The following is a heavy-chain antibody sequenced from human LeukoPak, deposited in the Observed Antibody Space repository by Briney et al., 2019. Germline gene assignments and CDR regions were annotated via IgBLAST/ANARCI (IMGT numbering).Heavy chain of an antibody. J-gene: IGHJ4*02. V-gene: IGHV4-59*01. D-gene: IGHD2-15*01. CDR2: IIYSGSI. Sequence: SETLSLTCTVSGASITGYYWSWIRQPPGKRLEWIGYIIYSGSINYNPALKSRVTISIDTSKNQLSLTLTSVTAADTAVYYCARGLDQWSRGIFDYWGQGTLVTVSS. CDR3: ARGLDQWSRGIFDY. CDR1: GASITGYY.